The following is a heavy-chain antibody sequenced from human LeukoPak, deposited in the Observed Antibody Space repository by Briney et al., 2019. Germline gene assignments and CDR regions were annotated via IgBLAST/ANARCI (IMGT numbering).Heavy chain of an antibody. CDR2: INGDGSST. Sequence: GGSLRLSCAASGLTFSSHWMHRVRQAPGKGLVWVSRINGDGSSTSYVDSVKGRFTISRDNAKNTLYLQMNSLRAEDTAVYYCARGTPGRVTIWGQGTMVTVSS. D-gene: IGHD2-15*01. CDR3: ARGTPGRVTI. CDR1: GLTFSSHW. J-gene: IGHJ3*02. V-gene: IGHV3-74*01.